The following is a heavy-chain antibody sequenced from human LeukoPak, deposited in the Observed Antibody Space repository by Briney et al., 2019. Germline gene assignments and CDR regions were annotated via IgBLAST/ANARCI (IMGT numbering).Heavy chain of an antibody. D-gene: IGHD6-19*01. V-gene: IGHV4-4*07. CDR1: GGSISSYY. J-gene: IGHJ4*02. Sequence: SETLSLTCTVSGGSISSYYWSWIRQPAGKGLEWIGRIYSSGITNYNPSLRGRVTMSVDTSKNQFSLNLSSVTAAGTAVYYCARAFRYSSGWYFDYWGQGALVTVSS. CDR3: ARAFRYSSGWYFDY. CDR2: IYSSGIT.